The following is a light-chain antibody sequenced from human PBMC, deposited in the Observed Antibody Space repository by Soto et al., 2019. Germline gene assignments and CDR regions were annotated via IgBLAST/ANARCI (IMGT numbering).Light chain of an antibody. CDR3: QQYGTSPPST. V-gene: IGKV3-20*01. Sequence: EIVLTQSPGTLSLSPGERATLSCRDSQSVSSSYLAWYQQKPGQAPRLLINGASSRATGIPDRFSGSGSGTDFTLTISRLEPEDFAVYYCQQYGTSPPSTFGQGTRLGIK. CDR2: GAS. CDR1: QSVSSSY. J-gene: IGKJ5*01.